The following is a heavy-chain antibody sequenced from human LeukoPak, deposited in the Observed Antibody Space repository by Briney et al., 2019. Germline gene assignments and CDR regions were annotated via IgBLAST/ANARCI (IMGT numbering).Heavy chain of an antibody. D-gene: IGHD3-10*01. J-gene: IGHJ5*02. CDR3: TTDVVRGGYFNRFDP. V-gene: IGHV3-15*01. Sequence: PGGSLRLSCAASGFTLTNAWMSWVRQAPGKGLEWVGRVKSKSDGGTTDYAAPVKGRFTISGDDSKSTLYLQMNSLKTEDTALYYCTTDVVRGGYFNRFDPWGQGTLVTVSS. CDR1: GFTLTNAW. CDR2: VKSKSDGGTT.